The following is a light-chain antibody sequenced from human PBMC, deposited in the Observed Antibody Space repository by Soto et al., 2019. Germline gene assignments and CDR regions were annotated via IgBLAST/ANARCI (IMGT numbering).Light chain of an antibody. J-gene: IGKJ1*01. V-gene: IGKV3-15*01. CDR2: SAS. Sequence: VLKKSPCTLSLSPGERASLSCRASQSVSSNLAWYQQKPGQAPRLLIYSASTRATGIPARFSGSGSGTEFTLTICSLQSEDFAVYYCQQYNNWPRPFAQGTKV. CDR1: QSVSSN. CDR3: QQYNNWPRP.